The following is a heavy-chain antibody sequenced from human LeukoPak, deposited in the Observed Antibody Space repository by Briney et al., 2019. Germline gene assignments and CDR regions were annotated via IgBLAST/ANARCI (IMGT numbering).Heavy chain of an antibody. CDR2: IIPIFGTA. Sequence: ASVKVSCKASGGTFSSYAISWVRQAPGQGLEWMGGIIPIFGTANYAQKFQGRVTITADESTSTAYMELSSLRSEDTAVYYCAKDQRWESPHYPDSWGQGTLVTVSS. J-gene: IGHJ4*02. D-gene: IGHD1-26*01. CDR1: GGTFSSYA. CDR3: AKDQRWESPHYPDS. V-gene: IGHV1-69*01.